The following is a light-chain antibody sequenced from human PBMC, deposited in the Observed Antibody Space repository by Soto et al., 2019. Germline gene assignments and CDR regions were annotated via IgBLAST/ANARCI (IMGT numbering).Light chain of an antibody. J-gene: IGLJ3*02. Sequence: QSVLTQPPSVSGAPGQRVTISCTGSSSNLGAVYDVHWYQQLPGTAPKLLIYGNSNRPSGVPDRFSGSKSGISASLAITGLQAEDEADYYCQSYDSTLSGWVFGGGTKVTVL. CDR3: QSYDSTLSGWV. CDR1: SSNLGAVYD. V-gene: IGLV1-40*01. CDR2: GNS.